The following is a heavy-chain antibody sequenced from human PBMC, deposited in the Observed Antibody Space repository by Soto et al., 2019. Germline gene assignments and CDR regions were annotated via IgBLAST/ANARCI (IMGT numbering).Heavy chain of an antibody. J-gene: IGHJ6*02. CDR1: GFTVSSNY. CDR3: ARDRRGSSTSCYHSSPYYGMDV. D-gene: IGHD2-2*01. Sequence: EVQLVESGGGLIQPGGPLRLSCAASGFTVSSNYMSWVRQAPGKGLEWVSVIYSCGSTYYADSVKGRFTISRDNSKNTLYLQMNSLRAEDTAVYYCARDRRGSSTSCYHSSPYYGMDVWGQGTTVTVSS. V-gene: IGHV3-66*03. CDR2: IYSCGST.